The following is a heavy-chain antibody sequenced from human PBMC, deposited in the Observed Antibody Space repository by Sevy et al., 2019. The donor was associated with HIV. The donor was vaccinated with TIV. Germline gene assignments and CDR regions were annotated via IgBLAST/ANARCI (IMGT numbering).Heavy chain of an antibody. Sequence: GGSLRLSCAASGFSFSNYDMHWVRQAPGKGLDWVAVISHDERYKNYAESVKVRFTISRDNFKNTLFLQMDSLRPEDTAVYFCARLVCGGGDCYYLDSWGQGALVTVSS. D-gene: IGHD2-21*02. J-gene: IGHJ4*02. V-gene: IGHV3-30*01. CDR1: GFSFSNYD. CDR2: ISHDERYK. CDR3: ARLVCGGGDCYYLDS.